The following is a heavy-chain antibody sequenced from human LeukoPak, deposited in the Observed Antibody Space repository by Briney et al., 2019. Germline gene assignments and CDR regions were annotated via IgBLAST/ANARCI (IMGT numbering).Heavy chain of an antibody. V-gene: IGHV1-46*01. CDR2: ICPRDGST. CDR1: GYTFTSNY. J-gene: IGHJ4*02. CDR3: ARDQEGFDY. Sequence: ASVKVSCKASGYTFTSNYIHWVRQAPGQGLEWMGMICPRDGSTSYAQKFQGRVIVTRDTSTSTVHMELSGLRSEDTAVYYCARDQEGFDYWGQGTLVTVSS.